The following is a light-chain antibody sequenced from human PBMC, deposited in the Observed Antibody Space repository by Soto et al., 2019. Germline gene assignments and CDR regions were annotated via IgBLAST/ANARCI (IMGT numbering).Light chain of an antibody. Sequence: NQMTQAPCSLAATVGDRVTNSCRASQGIGNALGWYQQKPGKPPKVLIYGASNLQSGVPPRFSGSGSGTDFTLAISSLQPEDSATYYCLQDINYPWTFGQGTKVDIK. CDR3: LQDINYPWT. CDR2: GAS. V-gene: IGKV1-6*01. J-gene: IGKJ1*01. CDR1: QGIGNA.